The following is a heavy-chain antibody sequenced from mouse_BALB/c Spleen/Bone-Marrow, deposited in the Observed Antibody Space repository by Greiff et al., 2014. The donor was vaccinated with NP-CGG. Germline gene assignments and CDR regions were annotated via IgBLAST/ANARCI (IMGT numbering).Heavy chain of an antibody. CDR1: GYTFTSYA. J-gene: IGHJ4*01. CDR2: IYPGDGST. V-gene: IGHV1S56*01. Sequence: QVQLQQSGPELVKPGDFVKISCKASGYTFTSYAINWVKQRPGQGLEWIGWIYPGDGSTKNNEKFKGKATLTADKSSSTAYMQLSSLTSENSADYFCARTGGDSMDYWGQGTSVTVSS. CDR3: ARTGGDSMDY. D-gene: IGHD2-13*01.